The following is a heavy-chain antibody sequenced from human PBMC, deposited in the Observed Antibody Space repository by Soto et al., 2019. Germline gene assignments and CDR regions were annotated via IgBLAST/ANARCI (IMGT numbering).Heavy chain of an antibody. V-gene: IGHV1-18*01. CDR2: NSADNRGT. J-gene: IGHJ4*01. D-gene: IGHD2-15*01. Sequence: VASVKVSCKASGYSFRNYGISWVRQAPGQGLEWMGWNSADNRGTRFAEKFQGRVTMTTDISTTTAYMELRSLRSDDTAVYYCASDWYCRGGRCLDCFDYWG. CDR3: ASDWYCRGGRCLDCFDY. CDR1: GYSFRNYG.